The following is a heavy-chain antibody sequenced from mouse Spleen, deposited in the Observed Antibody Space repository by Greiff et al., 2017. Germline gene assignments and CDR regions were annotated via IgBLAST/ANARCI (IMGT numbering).Heavy chain of an antibody. CDR1: GYAFSSSG. J-gene: IGHJ4*01. CDR3: ARRTTVPFYAMDY. CDR2: IYPGDGDT. V-gene: IGHV1-82*01. Sequence: QVQLQQSGPELVKPGASVKISCKASGYAFSSSGMNWVKQRPGKGLEWIGRIYPGDGDTNYNGKFKGKATLTADKSSSTAYMQLSSLTSEDSAVYFCARRTTVPFYAMDYWGQGTSVTVSS. D-gene: IGHD1-1*01.